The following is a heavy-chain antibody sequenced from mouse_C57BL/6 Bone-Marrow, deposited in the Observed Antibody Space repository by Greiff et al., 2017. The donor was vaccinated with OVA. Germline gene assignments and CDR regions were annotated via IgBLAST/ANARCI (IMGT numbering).Heavy chain of an antibody. D-gene: IGHD2-5*01. J-gene: IGHJ2*01. CDR1: GYTFTDYY. CDR3: AKGDSNYDY. Sequence: EVQLQQSGPELVKPGASVKISCKASGYTFTDYYMHWVKQSHGKSLEWIGDINPNNGGTRYNQKFKGKATLTVDKSSSTAYMELRSLTAEDSAVYYCAKGDSNYDYWGQGTTLTVSS. V-gene: IGHV1-26*01. CDR2: INPNNGGT.